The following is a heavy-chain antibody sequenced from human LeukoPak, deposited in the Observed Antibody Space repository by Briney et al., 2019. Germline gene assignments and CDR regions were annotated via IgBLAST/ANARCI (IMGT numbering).Heavy chain of an antibody. V-gene: IGHV4-34*01. D-gene: IGHD3-10*01. J-gene: IGHJ4*02. CDR3: AIDMVRGVKGFDY. Sequence: PSETLSLTCAVYGGSFSGYYWSWIRQPPGKGLEWIGEINHSGSTNYNPSLKSRVTISVDTSKNQFSLKLSSVTAADTAVYYCAIDMVRGVKGFDYWGQGTLVTVSS. CDR1: GGSFSGYY. CDR2: INHSGST.